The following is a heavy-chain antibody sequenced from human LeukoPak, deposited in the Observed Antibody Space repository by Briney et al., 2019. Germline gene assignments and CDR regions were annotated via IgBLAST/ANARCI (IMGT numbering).Heavy chain of an antibody. Sequence: ASVKVSCKASGYTFTGYYMHWVRQAPGQGLEWMGRINPNSGGTNYAQKFQGRVTMTRDTSISTAYMELSRLRSDDTAVYYCARGRYCSSTSCRYYYYYGMDVWGQGTTVTVSS. J-gene: IGHJ6*02. V-gene: IGHV1-2*06. D-gene: IGHD2-2*01. CDR2: INPNSGGT. CDR3: ARGRYCSSTSCRYYYYYGMDV. CDR1: GYTFTGYY.